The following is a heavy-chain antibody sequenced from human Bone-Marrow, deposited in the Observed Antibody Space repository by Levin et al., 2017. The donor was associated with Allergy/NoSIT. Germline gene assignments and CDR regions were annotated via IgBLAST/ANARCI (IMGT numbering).Heavy chain of an antibody. CDR2: INWSGGRT. CDR3: ARHRNTMNIHDDFDI. D-gene: IGHD2/OR15-2a*01. V-gene: IGHV3-20*04. J-gene: IGHJ3*02. Sequence: GESLKISCAASGFTFDDYGMSWVRQAPGKGLEWVSVINWSGGRTGYADSVKGRLTISRDNANNSLYLQMNSLRVEDTALYYCARHRNTMNIHDDFDIWGQGTMVTVSS. CDR1: GFTFDDYG.